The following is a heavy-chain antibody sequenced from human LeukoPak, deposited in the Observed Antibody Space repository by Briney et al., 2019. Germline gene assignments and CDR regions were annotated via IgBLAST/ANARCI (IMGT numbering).Heavy chain of an antibody. D-gene: IGHD3-22*01. Sequence: PSETLSLTCTVSGGSFGRYYWTWIRQSPGKGLEWIGYIHNSGSTNYNPSLKSRVAILVDTSKNQFSLKLSSVTAADTAVYYCARGSPDYYDSGGRFDYWGQGTLVTVSS. V-gene: IGHV4-59*12. CDR2: IHNSGST. J-gene: IGHJ4*02. CDR1: GGSFGRYY. CDR3: ARGSPDYYDSGGRFDY.